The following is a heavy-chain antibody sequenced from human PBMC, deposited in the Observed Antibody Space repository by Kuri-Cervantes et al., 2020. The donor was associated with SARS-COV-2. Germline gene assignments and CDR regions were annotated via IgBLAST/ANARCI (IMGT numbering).Heavy chain of an antibody. D-gene: IGHD3-22*01. CDR1: GYTFTGYY. CDR3: VRFRYYDTIRNASDI. Sequence: ASVKVSCKASGYTFTGYYIHWVRQAPGQGLEWVGWINSNTGVTKYSQKFQGRVTMTRDTSITTAYMELSRLRSDDTAVYYCVRFRYYDTIRNASDIWGQGTLVTVSS. V-gene: IGHV1-2*02. J-gene: IGHJ3*02. CDR2: INSNTGVT.